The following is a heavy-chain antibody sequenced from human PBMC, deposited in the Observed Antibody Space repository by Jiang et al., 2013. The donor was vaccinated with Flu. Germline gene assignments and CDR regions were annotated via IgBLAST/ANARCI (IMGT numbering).Heavy chain of an antibody. CDR3: ASPSPTYYDFWSGYSTLTHMDV. Sequence: GLVQPGGSLRLSCAASGFTFSGYEMNWVRQAPGKGLEWVSYISSSGSTIYYADSVKGRFTISRDNAKNSLYLQMNSLRAEDTAVYYCASPSPTYYDFWSGYSTLTHMDVWGKGTTVTVSS. CDR2: ISSSGSTI. D-gene: IGHD3-3*01. J-gene: IGHJ6*04. CDR1: GFTFSGYE. V-gene: IGHV3-48*03.